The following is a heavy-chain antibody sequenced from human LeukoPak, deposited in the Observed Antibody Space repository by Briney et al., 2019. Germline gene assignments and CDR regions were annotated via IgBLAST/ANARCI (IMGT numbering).Heavy chain of an antibody. V-gene: IGHV3-30*02. CDR2: IRNNGDNK. CDR1: GFSFGNHA. J-gene: IGHJ4*02. Sequence: GSLRLSCAASGFSFGNHAMIWVRQAPGKGLEWVSFIRNNGDNKYYADSVRGRFTISRDNSKNTLYLQMNTLRTDDTAVYYCVTSKGAGYFDYWGQGTLVTVSS. CDR3: VTSKGAGYFDY. D-gene: IGHD6-19*01.